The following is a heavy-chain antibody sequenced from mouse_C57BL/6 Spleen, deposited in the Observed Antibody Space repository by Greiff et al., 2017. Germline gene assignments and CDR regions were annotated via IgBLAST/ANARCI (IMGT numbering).Heavy chain of an antibody. J-gene: IGHJ3*01. CDR1: GYTFTSYW. V-gene: IGHV1-61*01. CDR2: IYPSDSET. CDR3: AIGERGIWAY. Sequence: QVQLQQPGAELVRPGSSVKLSCKASGYTFTSYWMDWVKQRPGQGLEWIGNIYPSDSETHYNQKFKDKATLTVDKSSSTAYMQLSSLTSEDSAVYYCAIGERGIWAYWGQGTLVTVSA.